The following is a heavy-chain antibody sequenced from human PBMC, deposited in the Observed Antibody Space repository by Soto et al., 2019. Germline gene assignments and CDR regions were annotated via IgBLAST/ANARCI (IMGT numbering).Heavy chain of an antibody. V-gene: IGHV3-23*03. D-gene: IGHD6-25*01. J-gene: IGHJ4*02. CDR2: IYSGGST. CDR3: AKDRPGTASREFEY. CDR1: GFTFSDYT. Sequence: PGGSLRLSCXAXGFTFSDYTMNWVRQAPGKGLEWVSVIYSGGSTYYADSVKGRFTISRDNSKNTLYLQMNSLRAEDTAVYYCAKDRPGTASREFEYWGQGTLVTVSS.